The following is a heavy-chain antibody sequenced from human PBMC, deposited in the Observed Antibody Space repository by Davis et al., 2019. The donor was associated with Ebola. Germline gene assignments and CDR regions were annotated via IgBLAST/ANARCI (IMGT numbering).Heavy chain of an antibody. CDR3: ARADPGDPEDY. Sequence: ASVKVSCKASGYSFTSYGMSWVRQAPGQGLEWMGWISGYNGKTDYAQIVQGRVSMTVDTSTSTAYMELRSLRSDDTALYFCARADPGDPEDYWGQGTVVTVSS. CDR2: ISGYNGKT. J-gene: IGHJ4*02. CDR1: GYSFTSYG. V-gene: IGHV1-18*01.